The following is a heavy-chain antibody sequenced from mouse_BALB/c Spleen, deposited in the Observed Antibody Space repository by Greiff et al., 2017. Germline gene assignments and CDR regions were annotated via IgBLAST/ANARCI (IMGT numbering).Heavy chain of an antibody. J-gene: IGHJ4*01. Sequence: QVQLQQSGPELVKPGASVKISCKASGYAFSSSWMNWVKQRPGQGLEWIGRIYPGDGDTNYNGKFKGKATLTADKSSSTAYMQLSSLTSVDSAVYFCARDAMDYWGQGTSVTVSS. CDR2: IYPGDGDT. CDR3: ARDAMDY. V-gene: IGHV1-82*01. CDR1: GYAFSSSW.